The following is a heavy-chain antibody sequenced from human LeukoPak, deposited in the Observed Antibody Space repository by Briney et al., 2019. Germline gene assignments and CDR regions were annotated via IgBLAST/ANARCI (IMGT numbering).Heavy chain of an antibody. V-gene: IGHV3-30*04. Sequence: PGGSLGLSCAAPGFTFSSYAMHWVRQAPGKGLEWVAVISYDGSNKYYADSVKGRFTISRDNSKNTLYLQMNSLRAEDTAVYYCASPMVRGVIKVGPYGYWGQGTQVTVSS. CDR1: GFTFSSYA. CDR3: ASPMVRGVIKVGPYGY. CDR2: ISYDGSNK. D-gene: IGHD3-10*01. J-gene: IGHJ4*02.